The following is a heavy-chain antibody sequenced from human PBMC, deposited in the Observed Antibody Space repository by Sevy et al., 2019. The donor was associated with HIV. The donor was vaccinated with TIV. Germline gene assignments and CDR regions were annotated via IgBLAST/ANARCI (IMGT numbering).Heavy chain of an antibody. CDR3: ARPYGSGSWEAFDI. V-gene: IGHV3-48*03. CDR2: ITSSGTTI. J-gene: IGHJ3*02. Sequence: GGSLRLSCAASGFTFSNYEINWVRQAPGKGLEWVSYITSSGTTIYYADSVKGRFTISRDNAKNSLYLQMNSLRAEDTALYYCARPYGSGSWEAFDIWGQGTMVTVSS. D-gene: IGHD3-10*01. CDR1: GFTFSNYE.